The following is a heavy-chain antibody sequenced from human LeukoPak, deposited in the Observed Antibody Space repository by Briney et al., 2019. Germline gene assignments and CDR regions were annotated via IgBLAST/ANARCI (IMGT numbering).Heavy chain of an antibody. CDR2: INQDGSVK. D-gene: IGHD3-10*01. CDR1: GFTFSTHW. CDR3: ARIYSESYIDY. Sequence: PGGSLTLSCAPSGFTFSTHWMSWVRQAPEKGLEWVANINQDGSVKYYVDSVKGRFTISRDNARNSLYLQMDSLRAEDTAIYYCARIYSESYIDYWGQGTLVTLSS. J-gene: IGHJ4*02. V-gene: IGHV3-7*01.